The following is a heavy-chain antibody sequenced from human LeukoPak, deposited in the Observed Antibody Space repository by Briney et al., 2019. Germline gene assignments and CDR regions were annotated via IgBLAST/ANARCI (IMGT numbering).Heavy chain of an antibody. CDR3: ARERVQANDY. J-gene: IGHJ4*02. Sequence: QPGRSLRLSFAASGFTFSSYAMHWVRQAPGKGLEWVSYISSSSSTIYYADSVKGRFTISRDNAKNSLYLQMNSLRDEDTAVYYCARERVQANDYWGQGTLVTVSS. CDR2: ISSSSSTI. CDR1: GFTFSSYA. D-gene: IGHD2-2*01. V-gene: IGHV3-48*02.